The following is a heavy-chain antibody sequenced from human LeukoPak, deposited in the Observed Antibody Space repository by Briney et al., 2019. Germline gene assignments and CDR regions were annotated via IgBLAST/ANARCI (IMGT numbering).Heavy chain of an antibody. CDR1: GFTFDDYG. CDR2: TRNKANSYST. CDR3: AGGQVGAADY. J-gene: IGHJ4*02. Sequence: GGSLRLSCAASGFTFDDYGMSWVRQAPGKGLEWVGRTRNKANSYSTEYAASVKGRFIISRDDLRNSLYLQMNSLKSEDTAVYFCAGGQVGAADYWGQGTLVTVSS. V-gene: IGHV3-72*01. D-gene: IGHD1-26*01.